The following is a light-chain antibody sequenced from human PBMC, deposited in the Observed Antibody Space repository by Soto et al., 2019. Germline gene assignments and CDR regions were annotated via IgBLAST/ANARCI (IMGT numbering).Light chain of an antibody. J-gene: IGKJ4*01. CDR1: QSVSSY. CDR2: DAS. V-gene: IGKV3-11*01. Sequence: EIVLTQSPATLSLSPGERATLSCRASQSVSSYLAWYQQKPGQAPRLLIYDASNRATGIPARFSGSGSGTDFTPTISSLEPEDFAVYYCQQRSNWPPKLTFGGGTKVEIK. CDR3: QQRSNWPPKLT.